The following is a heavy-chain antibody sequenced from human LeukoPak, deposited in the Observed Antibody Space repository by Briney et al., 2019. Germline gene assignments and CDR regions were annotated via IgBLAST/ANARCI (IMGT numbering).Heavy chain of an antibody. J-gene: IGHJ2*01. V-gene: IGHV3-7*01. D-gene: IGHD2-15*01. Sequence: GGSLRLSCAASGITFSSLWMSWFRQAPGKGLEWVADIKQDESEEHYVASVKGRFTISRDNAKLYLQMNSLRGEDTAVYYCAGGQGWHFDLWGRGTLITVSS. CDR1: GITFSSLW. CDR2: IKQDESEE. CDR3: AGGQGWHFDL.